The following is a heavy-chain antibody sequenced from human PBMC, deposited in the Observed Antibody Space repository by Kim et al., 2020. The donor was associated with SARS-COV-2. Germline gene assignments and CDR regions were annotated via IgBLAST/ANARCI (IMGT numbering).Heavy chain of an antibody. CDR2: IRSKAYGGTT. J-gene: IGHJ5*02. CDR3: TRARPGFGESENWFDP. V-gene: IGHV3-49*04. Sequence: GGSLRLSCTASGFTFGDYAMSWVRQAPGKGLEWVGFIRSKAYGGTTEYAASVKGRFTISRDDSKSIAYLQMNSLKTEDTAVYYCTRARPGFGESENWFDPWGQGTLVTVSS. D-gene: IGHD3-10*01. CDR1: GFTFGDYA.